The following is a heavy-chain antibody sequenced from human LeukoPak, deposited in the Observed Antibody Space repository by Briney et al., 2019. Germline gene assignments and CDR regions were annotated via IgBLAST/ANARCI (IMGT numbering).Heavy chain of an antibody. CDR1: GFTFSSYA. Sequence: PGGSLRLPCAASGFTFSSYAMNWVRQTPGKGLEWVGRIRNKANSYTTEYAASVKGRFTISRDDSKNSLYLQMNSLKTEDTAVYYCTTILFDYGDYFDYWGQGTLVTVSS. CDR2: IRNKANSYTT. D-gene: IGHD4-17*01. J-gene: IGHJ4*02. V-gene: IGHV3-72*01. CDR3: TTILFDYGDYFDY.